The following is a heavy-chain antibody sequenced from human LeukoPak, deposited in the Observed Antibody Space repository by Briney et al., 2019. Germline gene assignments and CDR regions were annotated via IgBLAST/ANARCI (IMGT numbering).Heavy chain of an antibody. D-gene: IGHD6-13*01. V-gene: IGHV4-59*01. CDR2: IYYSGST. CDR1: GGSISSYY. CDR3: ARCKLGGSWFLDY. J-gene: IGHJ4*02. Sequence: SEPLSLTCTVPGGSISSYYWSWIREPPGKGGERSGHIYYSGSTNYNPSLKSRVTISVDTSKNQFSLKLSSVTAADTAVYYCARCKLGGSWFLDYWGQGTLVSVSS.